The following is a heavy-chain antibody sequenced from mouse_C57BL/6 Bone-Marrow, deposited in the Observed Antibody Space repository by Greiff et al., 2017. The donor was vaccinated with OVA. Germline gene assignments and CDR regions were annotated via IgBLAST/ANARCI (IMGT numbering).Heavy chain of an antibody. D-gene: IGHD1-1*01. V-gene: IGHV1-50*01. Sequence: VQLQQPGAELVKPGASVKLSCKASGYTFTSYWMQWVKQRPGQGLEWIGEIDPSDSYTNYNQKFKGKATLTVDTSSSTAYMQLSSLTSEDSAVYYCARSTTVVAEDYWGQGTTLTVSS. J-gene: IGHJ2*01. CDR2: IDPSDSYT. CDR1: GYTFTSYW. CDR3: ARSTTVVAEDY.